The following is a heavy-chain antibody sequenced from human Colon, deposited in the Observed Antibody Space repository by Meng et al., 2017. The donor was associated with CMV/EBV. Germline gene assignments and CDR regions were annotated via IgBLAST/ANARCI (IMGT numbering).Heavy chain of an antibody. D-gene: IGHD4-17*01. CDR1: GFTFASHT. V-gene: IGHV3-21*01. CDR2: ISSRKSHI. CDR3: ARVEGSVTSPLDY. J-gene: IGHJ4*02. Sequence: GESLKISCAASGFTFASHTMTWVRRAPGKGLEWVSSISSRKSHIYYADSVKGRFTISRDDAQNSLSLQMNSLRVEDSAVYYCARVEGSVTSPLDYWGQGTLVTVSS.